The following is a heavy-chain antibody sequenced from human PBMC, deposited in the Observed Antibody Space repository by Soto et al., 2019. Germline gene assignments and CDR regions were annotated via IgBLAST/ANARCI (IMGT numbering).Heavy chain of an antibody. Sequence: GGSLRLSCAASGFTFSSYAMSWVRQAPGKGLEWVSAISGSDGSTYYADSVKGRFTISRDNSKNTLYLQMNSLRAEDTAVYYCAKYAGASYYYYGMDVWGQGTTVTVSS. CDR1: GFTFSSYA. CDR3: AKYAGASYYYYGMDV. CDR2: ISGSDGST. J-gene: IGHJ6*02. D-gene: IGHD2-8*02. V-gene: IGHV3-23*01.